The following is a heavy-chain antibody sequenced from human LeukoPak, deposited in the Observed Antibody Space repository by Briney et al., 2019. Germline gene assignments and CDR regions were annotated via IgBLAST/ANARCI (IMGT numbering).Heavy chain of an antibody. CDR1: DDSICNYY. D-gene: IGHD4-11*01. J-gene: IGHJ6*02. Sequence: SETLSLTCTVSDDSICNYYWSWIRQSPGKGLEWLGYIYFSGSTNYNPSLKRRVTMSVVTSKNQFSLRLTSVTAADTATYYCARVGGSNFYNYGMDVWGQGTTVIVSS. CDR3: ARVGGSNFYNYGMDV. V-gene: IGHV4-59*01. CDR2: IYFSGST.